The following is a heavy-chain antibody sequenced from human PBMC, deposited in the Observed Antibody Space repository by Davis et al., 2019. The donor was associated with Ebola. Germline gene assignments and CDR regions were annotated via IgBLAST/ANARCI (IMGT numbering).Heavy chain of an antibody. CDR1: GFTFSSYS. V-gene: IGHV3-48*04. CDR2: ISSSSTI. D-gene: IGHD6-19*01. J-gene: IGHJ6*02. Sequence: GASLKISCAASGFTFSSYSMNWVRQAPGKGLEWVSYISSSSTIYYADSVKGRFTISRDNAKNSLYLQMNSLRAEDTALYYCAKDIGVSYYYYGMDVWGQGTTVTVSS. CDR3: AKDIGVSYYYYGMDV.